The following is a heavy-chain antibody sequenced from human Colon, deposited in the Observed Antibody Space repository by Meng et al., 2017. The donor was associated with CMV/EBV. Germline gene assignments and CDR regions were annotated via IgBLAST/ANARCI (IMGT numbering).Heavy chain of an antibody. Sequence: SETLSLTCAVSGDSITRSSWWSWVRQPPGKGLEWIGEIFHTGDTSYSPSLKSRVTMSVDKSRNEFSLKLTSVTAAHTAVYYCADAPSDFWGKGILVTVSS. CDR1: GDSITRSSW. CDR3: ADAPSDF. J-gene: IGHJ4*02. V-gene: IGHV4-4*02. CDR2: IFHTGDT.